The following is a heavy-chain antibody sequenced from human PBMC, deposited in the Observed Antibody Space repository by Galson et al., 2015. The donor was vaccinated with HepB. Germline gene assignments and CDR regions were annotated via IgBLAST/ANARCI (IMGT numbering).Heavy chain of an antibody. CDR1: GLTFSSYS. D-gene: IGHD3-16*02. Sequence: SLRLSCAASGLTFSSYSMNWVRQAPGKGLEWVSSISSSSSYIYYADSVKGRFTISRDNAKNSLYLQMNSLRAEDTAVYYCARDLNDYVWGSYRYFYFDYWGQGTLVTVSS. J-gene: IGHJ4*02. CDR3: ARDLNDYVWGSYRYFYFDY. V-gene: IGHV3-21*01. CDR2: ISSSSSYI.